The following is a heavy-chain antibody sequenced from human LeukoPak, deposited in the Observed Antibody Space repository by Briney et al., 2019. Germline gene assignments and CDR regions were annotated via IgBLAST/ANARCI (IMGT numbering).Heavy chain of an antibody. V-gene: IGHV4-30-4*01. CDR3: ARAQGGSRDAFDI. CDR2: IYYSGIT. J-gene: IGHJ3*02. Sequence: SQTLSLTCTVSGGSISSGDYYWSWIRQPPGKGLEWIGYIYYSGITYYNPSLKSRVTISVDTSKNQFSLKLTSVTAADTAVYYCARAQGGSRDAFDIWGQGTVVTVSS. D-gene: IGHD1-26*01. CDR1: GGSISSGDYY.